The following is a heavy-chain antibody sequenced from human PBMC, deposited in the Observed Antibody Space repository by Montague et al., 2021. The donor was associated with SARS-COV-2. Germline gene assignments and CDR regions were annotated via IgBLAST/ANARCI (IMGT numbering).Heavy chain of an antibody. CDR1: GFSLSTSGMR. CDR2: IDWDDDK. D-gene: IGHD3-9*01. Sequence: PVLVKPTQTLTLTCTLSGFSLSTSGMRASWIRQPPGKALEWLARIDWDDDKFYSTSLKTRLTISKDTSKNQVVLTMTNMDPVDTATYYCARSYYDILTNYYDAFDIGGQGTMVTVSS. J-gene: IGHJ3*02. CDR3: ARSYYDILTNYYDAFDI. V-gene: IGHV2-70*04.